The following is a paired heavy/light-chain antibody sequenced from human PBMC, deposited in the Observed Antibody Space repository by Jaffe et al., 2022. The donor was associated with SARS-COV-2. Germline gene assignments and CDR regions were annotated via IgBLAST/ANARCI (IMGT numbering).Heavy chain of an antibody. CDR3: AKRLTPRGDCSGGSCGLDY. D-gene: IGHD2-15*01. CDR1: GFTFSSYA. Sequence: EVQLVESGGGLVQPGGSLRLSCAASGFTFSSYAMSWVRQAPGKGLEWVSAISGNGGSTYYADSVKGRFTISRGNSKNTLYLQMNSLRAEDTAVYYCAKRLTPRGDCSGGSCGLDYWGQGTPVTVSS. CDR2: ISGNGGST. V-gene: IGHV3-23*04. J-gene: IGHJ4*02.
Light chain of an antibody. CDR3: SSYTSSSTVI. J-gene: IGLJ2*01. V-gene: IGLV2-14*01. Sequence: QSALTQPASVSGSPGQSITISCTGTSSDVGGYNYVSWYQQHPGKAPKLMIYDVSNRPSGVSNRFSGSKSGNTASLTISGLQAEDETDYYCSSYTSSSTVIFGGGTKLTVL. CDR2: DVS. CDR1: SSDVGGYNY.